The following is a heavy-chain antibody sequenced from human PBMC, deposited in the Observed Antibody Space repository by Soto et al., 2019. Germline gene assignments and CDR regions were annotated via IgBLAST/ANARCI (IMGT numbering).Heavy chain of an antibody. CDR3: ATMGTPATGLYYFDY. J-gene: IGHJ4*02. V-gene: IGHV4-30-4*01. CDR1: GGSISSGNYY. D-gene: IGHD5-18*01. Sequence: QVQLQESGPGLVKPSQTLSLTCTVSGGSISSGNYYWSWIRQPPGKGLEWIGFISYSGSTYYSLSLQSRVTXSXXXSXXQFSRNLSFVTAADTAVYYCATMGTPATGLYYFDYWGQGTLVTVSS. CDR2: ISYSGST.